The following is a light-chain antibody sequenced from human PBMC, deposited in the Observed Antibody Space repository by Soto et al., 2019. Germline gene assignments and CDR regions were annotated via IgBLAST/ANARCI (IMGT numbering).Light chain of an antibody. CDR2: EVS. CDR3: TSYTSSSTCA. V-gene: IGLV2-14*01. Sequence: QSALTQPASVSGSPGQSITISCTGTSSDVGGYNYVSWYQQHPGKAPKLMIYEVSNRPSGVSNRSSGSKSGNTASLTISGLQAGDEADYYCTSYTSSSTCAFGTGTKV. CDR1: SSDVGGYNY. J-gene: IGLJ1*01.